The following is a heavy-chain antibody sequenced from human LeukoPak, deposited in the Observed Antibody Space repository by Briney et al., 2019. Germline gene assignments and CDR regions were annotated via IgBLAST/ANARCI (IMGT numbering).Heavy chain of an antibody. V-gene: IGHV3-30*18. Sequence: GGSLRLSCVASGFTSNTYGMHWVRQAPGKGLDCVAVISHDGANEYYADSVKGRFAISRDISKNTLYLHMSSLRPDDTAVYYCVKGAYSYAWGTYYFDYWGQGTLVTVSS. J-gene: IGHJ4*02. CDR1: GFTSNTYG. CDR3: VKGAYSYAWGTYYFDY. D-gene: IGHD3-10*01. CDR2: ISHDGANE.